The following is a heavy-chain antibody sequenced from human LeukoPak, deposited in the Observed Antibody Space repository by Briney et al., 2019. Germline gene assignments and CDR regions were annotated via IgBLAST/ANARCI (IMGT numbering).Heavy chain of an antibody. Sequence: ETLSLTCTVSGGSITIYYWSWIRQPAGKGLEWIGRIYTSGSTNYNPSLKSRVTMSVDTSKNQFSLKLSSVTAADTAVYYCARDGGSGSYYTGYYFDYWGQGTLVTVSS. V-gene: IGHV4-4*07. CDR2: IYTSGST. D-gene: IGHD3-10*01. CDR3: ARDGGSGSYYTGYYFDY. J-gene: IGHJ4*02. CDR1: GGSITIYY.